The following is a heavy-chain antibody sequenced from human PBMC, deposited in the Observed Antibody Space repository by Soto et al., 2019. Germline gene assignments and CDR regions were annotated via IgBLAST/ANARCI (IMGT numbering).Heavy chain of an antibody. CDR1: GGSISSGGYY. V-gene: IGHV4-31*03. J-gene: IGHJ3*02. D-gene: IGHD3-16*01. Sequence: SETLSLTCTVSGGSISSGGYYWSWIRQHPGKGLEWIGYIYYSGSTYYNPSLKSRVTISVDTSKNQFSLKLSSVTAADTAVYYCARGGGGFGGAFDIWGQGTMVTVSS. CDR2: IYYSGST. CDR3: ARGGGGFGGAFDI.